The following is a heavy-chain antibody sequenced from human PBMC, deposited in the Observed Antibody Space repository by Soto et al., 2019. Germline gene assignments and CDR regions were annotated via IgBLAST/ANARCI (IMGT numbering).Heavy chain of an antibody. Sequence: EVQLLESGGGLVQPGGSLRLSCAASGLSFSTSGMTWVRQAPGKGLEWVSDISDTGDRTYYADSVKGRFTISRDNSKNTLYLQMSSLRAEDTAVYHCAKYQWLLPDVFNVCGQGTMVTVSS. V-gene: IGHV3-23*01. J-gene: IGHJ3*01. CDR1: GLSFSTSG. D-gene: IGHD3-22*01. CDR3: AKYQWLLPDVFNV. CDR2: ISDTGDRT.